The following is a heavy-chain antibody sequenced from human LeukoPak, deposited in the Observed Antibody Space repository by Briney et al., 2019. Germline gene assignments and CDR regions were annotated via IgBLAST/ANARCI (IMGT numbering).Heavy chain of an antibody. Sequence: PSETLSLTCTVSGDSISSGAYYWTWVRQYPGTGLEWIGYISHIGTTYNNPSLKSRVSISVDTSRNQLSLRLISVTAADTAVYYCARGVQGWFAPWGQGTPVTVSS. CDR2: ISHIGTT. CDR1: GDSISSGAYY. CDR3: ARGVQGWFAP. J-gene: IGHJ5*02. V-gene: IGHV4-31*03. D-gene: IGHD3-10*01.